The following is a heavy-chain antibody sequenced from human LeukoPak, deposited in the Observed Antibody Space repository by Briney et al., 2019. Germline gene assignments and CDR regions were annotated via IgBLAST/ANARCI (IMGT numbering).Heavy chain of an antibody. CDR2: ISWNSGSI. J-gene: IGHJ4*02. CDR3: AKGTGRYWTFFDY. D-gene: IGHD1-26*01. Sequence: SLRLSCEASGFTFDDCAMHWVRQAPGKGLEWVAGISWNSGSIDYVASVKGRFTISRDNAKNSLYLQMNSLRPEDTALYYCAKGTGRYWTFFDYWGQGTLVTVSS. CDR1: GFTFDDCA. V-gene: IGHV3-9*01.